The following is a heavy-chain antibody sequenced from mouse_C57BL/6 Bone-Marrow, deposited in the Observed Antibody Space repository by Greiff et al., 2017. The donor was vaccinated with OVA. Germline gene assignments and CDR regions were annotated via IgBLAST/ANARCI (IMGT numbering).Heavy chain of an antibody. D-gene: IGHD2-4*01. CDR3: AIGDDYSLYYYAMDY. CDR2: IDPNSGGT. Sequence: VQLQQPGAELVKPGASVKLSCKASGYTFTSYWMHWVKQRPGRGLEWIGRIDPNSGGTKYNEKFKSKATLTVDKPSSTAYMQLSSLTSEDSAVYYWAIGDDYSLYYYAMDYWGQGTSVTVSS. V-gene: IGHV1-72*01. J-gene: IGHJ4*01. CDR1: GYTFTSYW.